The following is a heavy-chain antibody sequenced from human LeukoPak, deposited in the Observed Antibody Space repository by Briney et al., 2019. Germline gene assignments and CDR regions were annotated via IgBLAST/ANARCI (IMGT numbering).Heavy chain of an antibody. CDR1: GYTLTELS. J-gene: IGHJ4*02. D-gene: IGHD3-9*01. V-gene: IGHV1-24*01. CDR2: FDPEDGET. Sequence: ASVKVSCKVSGYTLTELSMHWVRQAPGKGLEWMGGFDPEDGETIYALKFQGRVTMTEDTSTDTAYMELSSLRSEDTAVYYCAATHRYFDWLLRLDYWGQGTLVTVSS. CDR3: AATHRYFDWLLRLDY.